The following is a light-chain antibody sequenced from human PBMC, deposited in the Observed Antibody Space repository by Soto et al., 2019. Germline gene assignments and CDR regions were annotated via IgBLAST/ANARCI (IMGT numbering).Light chain of an antibody. CDR3: SSYTSSSIV. Sequence: QSVLTQPASVSGSPGQSITISCTGTSCDVGGYNYVSWYQRHPGKAPKLMIYDVSNRPSGVSNRFSGSKSGNTASLTISGLQAEDEADYYCSSYTSSSIVFGTGTKVTVL. CDR2: DVS. J-gene: IGLJ1*01. CDR1: SCDVGGYNY. V-gene: IGLV2-14*01.